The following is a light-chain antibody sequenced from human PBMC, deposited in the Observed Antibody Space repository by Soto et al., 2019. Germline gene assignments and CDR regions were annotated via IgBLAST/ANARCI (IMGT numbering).Light chain of an antibody. CDR3: QQGHSAPLT. Sequence: DIQMTQSPSSLSASVGDRVTITCRASQTISRNLNWYQQKPGKAPDLLIFAASNLQSGVPSRFSGSGSGADFTLTISSLQPEDFATYYCQQGHSAPLTFGGGTKVEI. CDR1: QTISRN. V-gene: IGKV1-39*01. CDR2: AAS. J-gene: IGKJ4*01.